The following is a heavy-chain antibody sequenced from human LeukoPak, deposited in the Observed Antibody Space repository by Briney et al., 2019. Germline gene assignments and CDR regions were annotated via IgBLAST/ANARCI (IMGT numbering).Heavy chain of an antibody. CDR2: IYTSGST. CDR1: GGSISGSY. CDR3: ARDRYYYDSSGINYFDY. Sequence: SETLSLTCSVSGGSISGSYWNWIRQPAGKGLEWIGRIYTSGSTNYNPSLKSRVTMSVDTSKNQFSLKLSSVTAADTAVYYCARDRYYYDSSGINYFDYWGQGTLVTVSS. J-gene: IGHJ4*02. V-gene: IGHV4-4*07. D-gene: IGHD3-22*01.